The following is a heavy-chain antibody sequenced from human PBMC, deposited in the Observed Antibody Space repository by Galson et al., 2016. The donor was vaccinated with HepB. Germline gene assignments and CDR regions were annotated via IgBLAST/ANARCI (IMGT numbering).Heavy chain of an antibody. CDR2: FSGRGET. D-gene: IGHD3-10*01. Sequence: SLRLSCAASGFTFSSHAMSWVRQAPGKGLEWVSSFSGRGETHYTDSVRGRFTISRDNSKNTLYLQMSSLSAEDTAVYFCAKESGLSYGYFESWGQGTLVIVTS. CDR1: GFTFSSHA. J-gene: IGHJ4*02. CDR3: AKESGLSYGYFES. V-gene: IGHV3-23*01.